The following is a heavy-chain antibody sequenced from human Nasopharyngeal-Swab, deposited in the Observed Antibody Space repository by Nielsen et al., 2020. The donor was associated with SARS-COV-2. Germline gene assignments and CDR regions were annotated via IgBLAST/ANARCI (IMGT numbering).Heavy chain of an antibody. D-gene: IGHD6-13*01. CDR3: ARAEGRSSSWPYYYYYGMDV. V-gene: IGHV3-21*01. Sequence: GGSLRLSCAASGFTFSSYSMNWVRQAPGKVLELVSSISSSSSYIYYADSVKGRFTISRDNAKNSLYLQMNSLRAEDTAVYYCARAEGRSSSWPYYYYYGMDVWGQGTTVTVSS. CDR2: ISSSSSYI. CDR1: GFTFSSYS. J-gene: IGHJ6*02.